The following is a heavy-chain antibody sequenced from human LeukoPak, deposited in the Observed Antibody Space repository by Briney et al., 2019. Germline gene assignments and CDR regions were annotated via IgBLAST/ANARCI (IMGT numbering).Heavy chain of an antibody. Sequence: ASVKISCKTSRYTFSSCAMHWVRQAPGQRLEWLVWINAGKGNTKYSQKFQGRVTITRDTSASTAYMELNSLRSEDTAVYYCARGIEASSGWYVIDYWGQGTLVTVSS. V-gene: IGHV1-3*01. J-gene: IGHJ4*02. CDR3: ARGIEASSGWYVIDY. D-gene: IGHD6-19*01. CDR1: RYTFSSCA. CDR2: INAGKGNT.